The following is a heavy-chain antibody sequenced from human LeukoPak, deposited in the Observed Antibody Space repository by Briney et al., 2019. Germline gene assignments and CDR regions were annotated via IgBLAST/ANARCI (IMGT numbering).Heavy chain of an antibody. CDR3: ARQFDFWSGLDY. D-gene: IGHD3-3*01. J-gene: IGHJ4*02. CDR2: INHSGST. V-gene: IGHV4-34*01. CDR1: GGSFSGYY. Sequence: SETLSLTCAVYGGSFSGYYWSWIRQPPGKGLEWIGEINHSGSTNYSPSLKSRVTISVDTSKNQFSLKLSSVTAADTAVYYCARQFDFWSGLDYWGREPWSPSPQ.